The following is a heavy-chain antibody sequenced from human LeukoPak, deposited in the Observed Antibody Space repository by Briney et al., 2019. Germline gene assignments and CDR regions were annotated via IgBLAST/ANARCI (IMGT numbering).Heavy chain of an antibody. CDR1: GFTFRSFA. CDR3: ARDQNRYPDAFDI. Sequence: PGGSLRLSCTASGFTFRSFAMHWVRQAPGKGLEWVSYISSSSSTIYYADSVKGRFTISRDNAKNSLYLQMNSLRDEDTAVYYCARDQNRYPDAFDIWGQGTMVTVSS. J-gene: IGHJ3*02. D-gene: IGHD1-26*01. V-gene: IGHV3-48*02. CDR2: ISSSSSTI.